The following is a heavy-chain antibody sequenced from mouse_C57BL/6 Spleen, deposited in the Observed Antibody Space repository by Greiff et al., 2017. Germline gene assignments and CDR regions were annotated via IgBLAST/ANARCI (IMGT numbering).Heavy chain of an antibody. CDR3: ARDQDYYGSSYGFAY. Sequence: DVKLVESGGGLVKPGGSLKLSCAASGFTFSSYAMSWVRQTPEKRLEWVATISDGGSYTYYPDNVKGRFTISRDNAKNNLYLQMSHLKSEDTAMYYCARDQDYYGSSYGFAYWGQGTLVTVSA. CDR2: ISDGGSYT. D-gene: IGHD1-1*01. J-gene: IGHJ3*01. V-gene: IGHV5-4*01. CDR1: GFTFSSYA.